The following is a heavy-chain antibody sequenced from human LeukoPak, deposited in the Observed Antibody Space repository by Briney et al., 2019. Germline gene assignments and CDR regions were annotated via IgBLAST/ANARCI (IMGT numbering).Heavy chain of an antibody. Sequence: GGSLRLSCAASLFTLNAYALSWVRQAPGPRLEWVSVISGNSGTTYYADSVKGRFTTSRDNSKRTLYLQMSSLGADDTAVYYCAKDRDSRGRYRFDYWGQGTLVTVSS. CDR2: ISGNSGTT. D-gene: IGHD3-22*01. CDR1: LFTLNAYA. J-gene: IGHJ4*02. CDR3: AKDRDSRGRYRFDY. V-gene: IGHV3-23*01.